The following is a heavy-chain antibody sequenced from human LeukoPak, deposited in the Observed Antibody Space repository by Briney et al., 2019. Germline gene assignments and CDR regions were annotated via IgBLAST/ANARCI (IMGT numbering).Heavy chain of an antibody. CDR2: INWNGGST. Sequence: GGSLRLSCAASGFTFDDYGMSWVRQAPGKGLEWVSGINWNGGSTGYADSVKGRFTISRDNSKNTLYLQMNSLRAEDTAVYYCAKFPLYYYDSSGYHPYYFDYWGQGTLVTVSS. CDR1: GFTFDDYG. CDR3: AKFPLYYYDSSGYHPYYFDY. D-gene: IGHD3-22*01. V-gene: IGHV3-20*04. J-gene: IGHJ4*02.